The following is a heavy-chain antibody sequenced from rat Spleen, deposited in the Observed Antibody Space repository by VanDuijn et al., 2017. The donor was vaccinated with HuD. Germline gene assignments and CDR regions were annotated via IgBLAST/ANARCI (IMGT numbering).Heavy chain of an antibody. Sequence: EVQLQESGPGPVKVSESLSLTCSVTGHSITSGYRWNWIRKFPGNKLEWMGYINSAGSTVYNPSLKSRIAITRDTSKNQFFLQVNSVSSEDTATYYCARSDGVHYYLPFADWGQGTLVTVSS. CDR2: INSAGST. V-gene: IGHV3-3*01. CDR1: GHSITSGYR. D-gene: IGHD1-1*01. J-gene: IGHJ3*01. CDR3: ARSDGVHYYLPFAD.